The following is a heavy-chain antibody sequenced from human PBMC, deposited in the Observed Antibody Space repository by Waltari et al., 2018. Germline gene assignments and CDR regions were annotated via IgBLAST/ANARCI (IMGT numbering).Heavy chain of an antibody. J-gene: IGHJ4*02. V-gene: IGHV3-7*01. CDR1: GFTLSTRW. D-gene: IGHD6-13*01. CDR3: AMAAGTLY. CDR2: INQDGREK. Sequence: EVLLVESGGGLVQPGGSLRLSCAASGFTLSTRWMSWVRQSPGKGLEWVANINQDGREKYYVDSMKGRGTISRDNAKNSLFLQMDSLRAEDTAVYFCAMAAGTLYWGQGTLVTVSS.